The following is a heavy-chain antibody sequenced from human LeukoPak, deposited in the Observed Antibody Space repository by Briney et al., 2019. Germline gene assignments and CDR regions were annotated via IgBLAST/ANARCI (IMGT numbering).Heavy chain of an antibody. CDR2: ISSSSGTI. D-gene: IGHD3-10*01. Sequence: GGSLRLSCAASGFTFSSYTMNWVRQAPGKGLEWVSYISSSSGTIYYADSVKGRFTISRDNAKNSPYLQMNSLRAEDTAVYYCARENVLLWFGELSVFDYWGQGTLVTVSS. V-gene: IGHV3-48*04. J-gene: IGHJ4*02. CDR3: ARENVLLWFGELSVFDY. CDR1: GFTFSSYT.